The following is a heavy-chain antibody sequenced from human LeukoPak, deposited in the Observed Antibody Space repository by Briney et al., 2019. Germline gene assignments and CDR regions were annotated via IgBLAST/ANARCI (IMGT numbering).Heavy chain of an antibody. CDR1: GFTFSSYW. J-gene: IGHJ4*02. CDR3: AREVGSGYIDY. D-gene: IGHD6-19*01. V-gene: IGHV3-7*05. Sequence: PGGSLILSCAASGFTFSSYWMTWVRQGPGKGLEWVANIKQDGSDKYCVDSVKGRFTISRDNAKNSLYLQMNGLRAEDTAVYYCAREVGSGYIDYWGQGTLVTVSS. CDR2: IKQDGSDK.